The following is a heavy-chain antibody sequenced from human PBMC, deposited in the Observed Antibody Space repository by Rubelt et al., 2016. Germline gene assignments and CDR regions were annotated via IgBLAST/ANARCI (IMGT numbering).Heavy chain of an antibody. V-gene: IGHV3-53*04. CDR2: IYSGGST. Sequence: RLSCAASGFTVSSNYMSWVRQAPGKGLEWVSVIYSGGSTYYADSVKGRFTISRHNSKNTLYLQMNSLRAEDTAVYYCARVGGSGDFDYWGQGTLVTVSS. CDR1: GFTVSSNY. D-gene: IGHD1-26*01. J-gene: IGHJ4*02. CDR3: ARVGGSGDFDY.